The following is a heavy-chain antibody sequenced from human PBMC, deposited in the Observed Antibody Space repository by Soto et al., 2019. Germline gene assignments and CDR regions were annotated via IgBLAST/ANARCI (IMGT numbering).Heavy chain of an antibody. J-gene: IGHJ4*02. Sequence: SETLSLTCTFSVISISPFYWSCIRHPPGKGLEWIGYIYYTGSTKYNPSLKSRVTLSLGTSRNQLSLKLNPVTAADTAVYYCTRVGGSYGDYPNFHYWRPGT. D-gene: IGHD4-17*01. CDR3: TRVGGSYGDYPNFHY. V-gene: IGHV4-59*01. CDR2: IYYTGST. CDR1: VISISPFY.